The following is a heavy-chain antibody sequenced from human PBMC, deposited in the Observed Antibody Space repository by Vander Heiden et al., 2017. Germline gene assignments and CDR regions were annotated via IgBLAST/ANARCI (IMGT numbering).Heavy chain of an antibody. CDR1: AFTFRSYA. V-gene: IGHV3-23*01. J-gene: IGHJ3*02. Sequence: EVQLLESGGGLVPPGASLRLSCAASAFTFRSYAIGWVRQAPGKGLEWVSATSGSGASTYYADSVKGRFTISRDNSQTTLYLQMNSLRAEDTAVYYCAKDGHPIQLWTNPYDAFDIWGQGTIVTVSS. D-gene: IGHD5-18*01. CDR3: AKDGHPIQLWTNPYDAFDI. CDR2: TSGSGAST.